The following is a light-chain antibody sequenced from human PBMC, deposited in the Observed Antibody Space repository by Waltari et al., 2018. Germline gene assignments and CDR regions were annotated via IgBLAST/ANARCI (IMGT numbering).Light chain of an antibody. V-gene: IGKV1-39*01. J-gene: IGKJ1*01. CDR3: QQSYNDPTT. Sequence: DIQMTQSPSSLSASVGDRVTIACRASQNIDNYLSWYHQKPGEAPRLLIFSASSPHSGVPSRFTGSGSETDFALTIGGLQPEDSGIYYCQQSYNDPTTFGQGTRLQV. CDR1: QNIDNY. CDR2: SAS.